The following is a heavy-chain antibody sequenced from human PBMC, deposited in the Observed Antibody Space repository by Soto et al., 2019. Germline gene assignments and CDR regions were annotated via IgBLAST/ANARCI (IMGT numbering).Heavy chain of an antibody. CDR1: GGSISSSYW. V-gene: IGHV4-4*02. D-gene: IGHD3-3*01. CDR3: VTSLNYDFWRDGGRHYYFDY. J-gene: IGHJ4*02. Sequence: QVQLQESGPGLVTPSGTLSLTCAVSGGSISSSYWWNWVRQPPGKGLEWIGKIYHSGSTNYNPSLKNRVTISVDQSNNQFSPRLSSVTAADTAVYFCVTSLNYDFWRDGGRHYYFDYWGQGTLVTVSS. CDR2: IYHSGST.